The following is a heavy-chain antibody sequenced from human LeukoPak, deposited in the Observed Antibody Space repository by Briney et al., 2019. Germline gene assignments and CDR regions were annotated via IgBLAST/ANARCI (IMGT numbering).Heavy chain of an antibody. CDR3: ARAGYCSSTSCQWVPRV. CDR1: GGSMKNYY. CDR2: IYYRGRT. D-gene: IGHD2-2*03. V-gene: IGHV4-59*01. Sequence: PSETLSLTCTVPGGSMKNYYWVWIRQSPGKGLGWNGYIYYRGRTNYNPPLKSRVTISVDTSKTQFSLKLSSVTAADAAVYYCARAGYCSSTSCQWVPRVWGQGTTVTVSS. J-gene: IGHJ6*02.